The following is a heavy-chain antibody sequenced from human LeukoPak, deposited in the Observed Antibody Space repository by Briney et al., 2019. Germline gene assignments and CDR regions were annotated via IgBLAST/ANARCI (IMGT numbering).Heavy chain of an antibody. V-gene: IGHV3-9*01. J-gene: IGHJ4*02. CDR3: VKDMSGDFHDKSGYRSYFED. CDR2: ISWNRGSI. D-gene: IGHD3-22*01. CDR1: GFTFDDQA. Sequence: PGGSLRLSCAASGFTFDDQAMHWVRQVPGRGLEWVSGISWNRGSIGYGGSVRGRFTISRDNAKNSLYLQMNSLRPEDTALYFCVKDMSGDFHDKSGYRSYFEDWGKGTLVTVS.